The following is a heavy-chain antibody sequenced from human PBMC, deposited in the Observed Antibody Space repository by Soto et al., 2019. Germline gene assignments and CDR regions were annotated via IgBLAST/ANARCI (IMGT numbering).Heavy chain of an antibody. J-gene: IGHJ4*02. D-gene: IGHD6-6*01. V-gene: IGHV4-34*01. CDR1: GGSFSGYY. CDR2: INHSGST. CDR3: ARGNRVSIGNPQKYYFDY. Sequence: SETLSLTCAVYGGSFSGYYWSWIRQPPGKGLEWIGEINHSGSTNYNPSFKSRVTISVDTSKNQFSLKLSSVTAADTAVYYCARGNRVSIGNPQKYYFDYWGQGTLVTVSS.